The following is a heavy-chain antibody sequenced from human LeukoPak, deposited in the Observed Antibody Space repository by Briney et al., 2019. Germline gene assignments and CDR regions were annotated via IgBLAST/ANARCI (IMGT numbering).Heavy chain of an antibody. Sequence: GGSLRLSCAASGFXFSSYWISWVRQAPGKGLEWVAHIKQDGSEKYYVDSVKGRFTISRDNAKNSLYLQMNSLRAEDTAVYHCASASGRFGVRYYYYGMDVWGQGTTVTVSS. J-gene: IGHJ6*02. CDR3: ASASGRFGVRYYYYGMDV. D-gene: IGHD3-10*01. CDR2: IKQDGSEK. V-gene: IGHV3-7*05. CDR1: GFXFSSYW.